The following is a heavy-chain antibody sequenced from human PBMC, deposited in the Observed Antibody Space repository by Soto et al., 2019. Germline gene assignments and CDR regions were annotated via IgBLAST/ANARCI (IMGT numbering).Heavy chain of an antibody. D-gene: IGHD1-26*01. V-gene: IGHV3-23*01. CDR3: AKDCRGSYPNWFYP. J-gene: IGHJ5*02. Sequence: GGSLRLSCAASGFSFSSYAMSWVRQAPGKGLAWVSAISGSGGSTYYADSVKGRFTISRDNSKNTLYLQMNSLRAEDTAVYYCAKDCRGSYPNWFYPWGQGTLVTVSS. CDR1: GFSFSSYA. CDR2: ISGSGGST.